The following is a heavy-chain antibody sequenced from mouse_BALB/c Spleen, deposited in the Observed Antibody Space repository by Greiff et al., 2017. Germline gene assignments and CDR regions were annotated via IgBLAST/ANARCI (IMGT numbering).Heavy chain of an antibody. Sequence: EVQLMESGPSLVKPSQTLSLTCSVTGDSITSGYWNWIRKFPGNKLEYMGYISYSGSTYYNPSLKSRISITRDTSKNQYYLQLNSVTTEDTATYYCAQIQVPYWYFDVWGAGTTVTVSS. CDR1: GDSITSGY. CDR3: AQIQVPYWYFDV. D-gene: IGHD2-14*01. V-gene: IGHV3-8*02. J-gene: IGHJ1*01. CDR2: ISYSGST.